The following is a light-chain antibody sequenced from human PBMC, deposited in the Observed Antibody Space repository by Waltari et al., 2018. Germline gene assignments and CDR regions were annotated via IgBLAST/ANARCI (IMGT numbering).Light chain of an antibody. CDR1: QILTGDY. Sequence: EIVLSQSKATPSSFSGERAALSSRARQILTGDYLACYQYKVGQAPRLLIYGAASRATGIPARFSGSGSGTDFTLTISRLEPEAFAVYYCQQYVSSPYTFGQGTNLEIK. V-gene: IGKV3-20*01. J-gene: IGKJ2*01. CDR3: QQYVSSPYT. CDR2: GAA.